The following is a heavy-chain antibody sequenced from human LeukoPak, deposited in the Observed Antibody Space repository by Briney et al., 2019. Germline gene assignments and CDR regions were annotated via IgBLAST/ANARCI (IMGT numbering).Heavy chain of an antibody. CDR3: ARHLNYYDSSGLFDY. CDR2: IDPSDSYT. CDR1: GYRFTSYW. D-gene: IGHD3-22*01. J-gene: IGHJ4*02. V-gene: IGHV5-10-1*01. Sequence: GESLKISCKGSGYRFTSYWISWVRQMPGKGLEWMGRIDPSDSYTNYSPSFQGHVTISADKSISTAYLQWSSLKASDTAMYYCARHLNYYDSSGLFDYWGQGTLVTVSS.